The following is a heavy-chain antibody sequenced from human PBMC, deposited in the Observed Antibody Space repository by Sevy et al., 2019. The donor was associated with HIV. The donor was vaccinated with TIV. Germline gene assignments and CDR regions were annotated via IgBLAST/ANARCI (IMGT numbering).Heavy chain of an antibody. V-gene: IGHV4-4*07. J-gene: IGHJ6*03. CDR2: IYTSGST. CDR1: GGSISSYY. D-gene: IGHD5-18*01. CDR3: ARNGNTAMAPYYYYYMDV. Sequence: LSLTCTVSGGSISSYYWSWIRQPAGKGLEWIGRIYTSGSTNYNPSLKSRVTMSVDTSKNQFSLKLSSVTAADTAVYYCARNGNTAMAPYYYYYMDVWGKGTTVTVSS.